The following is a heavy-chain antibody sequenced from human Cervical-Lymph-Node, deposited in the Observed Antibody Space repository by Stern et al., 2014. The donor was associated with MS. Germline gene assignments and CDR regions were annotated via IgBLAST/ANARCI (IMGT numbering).Heavy chain of an antibody. J-gene: IGHJ3*01. CDR1: GFSLSKYW. CDR2: IRKDGSVK. Sequence: EVQLVESGGGLVPPGGSLRLSCAASGFSLSKYWMAWVRQPPGKGLEWVANIRKDGSVKHYLDSVEGRLTISRDNANNLLYLQINSLRAEDTATYYCARDLSPFSVDYYDAFDVWGQGTMVSVSS. V-gene: IGHV3-7*01. D-gene: IGHD3-22*01. CDR3: ARDLSPFSVDYYDAFDV.